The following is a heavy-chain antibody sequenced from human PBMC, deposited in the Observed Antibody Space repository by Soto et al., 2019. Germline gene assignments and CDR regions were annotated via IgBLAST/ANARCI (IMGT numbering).Heavy chain of an antibody. J-gene: IGHJ5*02. CDR2: IYYSGST. V-gene: IGHV4-31*03. CDR1: GGSISSGGYY. Sequence: PSETLSLTCTVSGGSISSGGYYWSGIRQHPGKGLEWIGYIYYSGSTYYNPSLKSRVTISVDTSKNQFSLKLSSVTAADTALYYCASGSPLSWFDHWGQLTLVTVSS. CDR3: ASGSPLSWFDH.